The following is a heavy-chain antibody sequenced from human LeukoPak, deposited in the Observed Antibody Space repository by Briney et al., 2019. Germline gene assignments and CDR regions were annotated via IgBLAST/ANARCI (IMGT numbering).Heavy chain of an antibody. CDR2: IKQDGSEK. CDR1: GFTFSSYW. J-gene: IGHJ4*02. Sequence: PGGSLRLSCAASGFTFSSYWMSWVRQAPGKGLEWVANIKQDGSEKYYVDSVKGRFTLSRDNAKGSMWLQMNSLRDEDTAVYYCARDQTPFYWGQGSLVTVSS. D-gene: IGHD2-15*01. V-gene: IGHV3-7*01. CDR3: ARDQTPFY.